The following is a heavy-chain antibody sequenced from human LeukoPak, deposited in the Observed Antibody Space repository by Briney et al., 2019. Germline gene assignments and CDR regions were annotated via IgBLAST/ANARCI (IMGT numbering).Heavy chain of an antibody. V-gene: IGHV3-21*01. CDR3: ARVGSILTGIYYFDY. CDR2: ISSSSSYI. D-gene: IGHD3-9*01. Sequence: PGGSLRLSCAASGFTFSSYSMTWVRQAPGKGLEWVSSISSSSSYIYYADSVKGRFTISRDNAKNSLYLQMNSLRAEDTAVYYCARVGSILTGIYYFDYWGQGTLVTVSS. CDR1: GFTFSSYS. J-gene: IGHJ4*02.